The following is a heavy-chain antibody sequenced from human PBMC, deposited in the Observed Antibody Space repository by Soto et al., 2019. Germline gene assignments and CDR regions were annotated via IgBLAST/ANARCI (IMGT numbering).Heavy chain of an antibody. CDR2: MNPNSGNT. CDR1: GYTFTSYD. J-gene: IGHJ6*02. D-gene: IGHD3-3*01. V-gene: IGHV1-8*01. Sequence: ASVKVSCKASGYTFTSYDINWVRQATGQGLEWLGWMNPNSGNTGYAQKFQGKVTMTRNTSISTAYMELSRLRSEDTAVYSGAVIFGVVPSGMDVWVQGATVTVSS. CDR3: AVIFGVVPSGMDV.